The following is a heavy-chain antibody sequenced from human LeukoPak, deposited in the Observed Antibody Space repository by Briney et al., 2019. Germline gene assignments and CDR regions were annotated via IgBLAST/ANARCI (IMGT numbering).Heavy chain of an antibody. CDR3: ARGTVTAPDY. Sequence: PGGSLRLSCAASGFSVSSNYMTWVRQAPGKGLEWVSIIYSDYSGGSTYYADSVKGRFTISRDNSKNMLYLQMISLRAEDTAVYSCARGTVTAPDYWGQGTLVTVSS. J-gene: IGHJ4*02. CDR2: IYSDYSGGST. CDR1: GFSVSSNY. V-gene: IGHV3-53*01. D-gene: IGHD4-17*01.